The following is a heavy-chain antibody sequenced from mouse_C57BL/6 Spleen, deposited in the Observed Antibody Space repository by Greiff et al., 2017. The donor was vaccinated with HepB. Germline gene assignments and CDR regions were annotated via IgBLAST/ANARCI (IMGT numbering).Heavy chain of an antibody. V-gene: IGHV7-1*01. D-gene: IGHD1-1*01. J-gene: IGHJ1*03. CDR3: ARDARGYYGSSYWYFDV. CDR2: SRNKANDYTT. CDR1: GFTFSDFY. Sequence: EVKVVESGGGLVQSGRSLRLSCATSGFTFSDFYMAWVRQAPGKGLEWIAASRNKANDYTTEYSASMKGRFIVSRDPSQRILYLQMTALRAEDTAIDYCARDARGYYGSSYWYFDVWGTGTTVTVSS.